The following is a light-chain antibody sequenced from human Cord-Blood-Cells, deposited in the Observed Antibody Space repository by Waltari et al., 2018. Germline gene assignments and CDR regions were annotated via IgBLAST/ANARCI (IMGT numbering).Light chain of an antibody. CDR1: QSVSSSY. J-gene: IGKJ1*01. CDR3: QQYGSSLTWT. V-gene: IGKV3-20*01. CDR2: GAS. Sequence: EIVLTQSPGTLSLSPGERATLSCRASQSVSSSYLACYQQKPGQAPRLLIYGASSRATGIPDRFSGSGSGTDFTLTISRPEPEDFAVYYCQQYGSSLTWTFGQGTKVEIK.